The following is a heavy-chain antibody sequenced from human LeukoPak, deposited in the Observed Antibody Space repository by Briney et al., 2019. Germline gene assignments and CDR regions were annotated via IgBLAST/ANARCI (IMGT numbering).Heavy chain of an antibody. V-gene: IGHV3-7*03. J-gene: IGHJ4*02. CDR3: ARDKPFIAAAGTADY. D-gene: IGHD6-13*01. CDR2: IKHDGSEK. CDR1: GFSFSSYA. Sequence: GGSLRLSCAASGFSFSSYAMSWVRQAPGKGLEWVANIKHDGSEKYYVDSVKGRFTISRDSAKNSLYLQMNSLRAEDTAVYYCARDKPFIAAAGTADYWGQGTLVTVSS.